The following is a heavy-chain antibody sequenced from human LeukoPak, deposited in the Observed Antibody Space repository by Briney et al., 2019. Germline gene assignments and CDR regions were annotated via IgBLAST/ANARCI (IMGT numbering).Heavy chain of an antibody. D-gene: IGHD6-6*01. CDR2: IYYSGDS. Sequence: SETLSLTCAVYGGSFSGSYWSWVRQPPGKGLEWVGYIYYSGDSNYNPSLKSRATISVDTSKSQFSLKVSFVTAADTAIYYCARHTYARPFDSWGQGTPVTVSS. CDR3: ARHTYARPFDS. V-gene: IGHV4-59*08. CDR1: GGSFSGSY. J-gene: IGHJ4*02.